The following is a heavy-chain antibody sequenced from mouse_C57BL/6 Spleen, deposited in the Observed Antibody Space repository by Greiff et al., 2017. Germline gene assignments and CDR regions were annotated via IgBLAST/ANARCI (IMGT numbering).Heavy chain of an antibody. CDR3: VGQDGNYWYFDV. J-gene: IGHJ1*03. CDR1: GFSFNTYA. CDR2: IRSKSNNYAT. Sequence: EVKVVESGGGLVQPKGSLKLSCAASGFSFNTYAMNWVRQAPGKGLEWVARIRSKSNNYATYYADSVKDRFTISRDDSESMLYLQKNNLKTEDAAVYYCVGQDGNYWYFDVWGTGTTVTVSS. D-gene: IGHD2-1*01. V-gene: IGHV10-1*01.